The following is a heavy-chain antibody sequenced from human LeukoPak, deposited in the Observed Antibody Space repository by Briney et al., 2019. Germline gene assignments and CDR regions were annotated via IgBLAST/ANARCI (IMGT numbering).Heavy chain of an antibody. D-gene: IGHD6-19*01. CDR1: GFTFSRSW. Sequence: PGGSLRLSCGAFGFTFSRSWMSWVRQVPGKGLEWVANIKQDESETYYVDSVKGRFTVSRDNTKNSLYLQMDSLRAEDTAVYYCARISTAVAGADYWGQGPLVTVSS. CDR3: ARISTAVAGADY. CDR2: IKQDESET. J-gene: IGHJ4*02. V-gene: IGHV3-7*01.